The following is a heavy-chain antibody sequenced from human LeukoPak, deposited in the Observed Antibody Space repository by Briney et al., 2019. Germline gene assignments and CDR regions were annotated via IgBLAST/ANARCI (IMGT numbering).Heavy chain of an antibody. D-gene: IGHD6-13*01. CDR2: ISSSRSYI. CDR3: ASIKYSSSWYAHDY. Sequence: GGSLRLSCAASGFTFSSYSMNWVRQAPGKGLEWVSSISSSRSYIYYADSVRGRFTISKDNAKNSLYLQMNSPRAEDTAVYYCASIKYSSSWYAHDYWGQGTLVTVSS. V-gene: IGHV3-21*01. CDR1: GFTFSSYS. J-gene: IGHJ4*02.